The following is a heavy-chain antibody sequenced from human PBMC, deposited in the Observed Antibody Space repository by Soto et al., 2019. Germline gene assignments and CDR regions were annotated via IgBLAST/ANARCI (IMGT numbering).Heavy chain of an antibody. J-gene: IGHJ6*02. V-gene: IGHV1-18*01. Sequence: ASVKVSCKTSGYTFTSFGISWVRQAPGQGLERMGWISTDKGKTNYAQKFQGRVTMTTDTSTSTAYMELRSLRSEDSAVYFCAKSPNPGSATSSYYGMDVWGQGTTVTVSS. CDR1: GYTFTSFG. CDR3: AKSPNPGSATSSYYGMDV. CDR2: ISTDKGKT. D-gene: IGHD7-27*01.